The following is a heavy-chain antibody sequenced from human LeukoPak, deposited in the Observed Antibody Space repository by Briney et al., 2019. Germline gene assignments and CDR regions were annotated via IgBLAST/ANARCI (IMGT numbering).Heavy chain of an antibody. J-gene: IGHJ4*02. CDR2: ISYDGSNK. Sequence: PGRSLRLSCAASGFTFSSYAMHWVRQAPGKGLEWVAVISYDGSNKYYADSVKGRFTISRDNSKNTLYLQMNSLRAEDTAVYYCARDGPLIQLWLPSRGYFDYWAREPWSPSPQ. V-gene: IGHV3-30-3*01. D-gene: IGHD5-18*01. CDR1: GFTFSSYA. CDR3: ARDGPLIQLWLPSRGYFDY.